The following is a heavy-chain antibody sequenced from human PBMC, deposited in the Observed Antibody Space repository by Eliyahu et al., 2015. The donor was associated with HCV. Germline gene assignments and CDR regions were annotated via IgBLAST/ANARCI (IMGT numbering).Heavy chain of an antibody. Sequence: QVQLQESGPGLVKPSETLSLTCTVSXXSISXYXWSWXRQPPGKGLXWIAYIYYTGSTHYNPSLKSRVTMSLDTSKNQLSLKLSSVTAADTAVYYCASGGGGIAVAGTGGWFDPWGQGTLVTVSS. CDR1: XXSISXYX. D-gene: IGHD6-19*01. CDR2: IYYTGST. J-gene: IGHJ5*02. V-gene: IGHV4-59*12. CDR3: ASGGGGIAVAGTGGWFDP.